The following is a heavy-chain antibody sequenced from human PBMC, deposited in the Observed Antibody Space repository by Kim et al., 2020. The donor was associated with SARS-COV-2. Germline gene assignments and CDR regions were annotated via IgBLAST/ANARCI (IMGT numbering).Heavy chain of an antibody. D-gene: IGHD6-13*01. CDR2: IYYSGST. CDR3: ARLPAAGAGMDV. V-gene: IGHV4-39*01. CDR1: GGSISSSSYY. Sequence: SETLSLTCTVSGGSISSSSYYWGWIRQPPGKGLEWIGSIYYSGSTYYNPSPKSRVTISVDTSKNQFSLKLSSVTAADTAVYYCARLPAAGAGMDVWGQGTTVTVSS. J-gene: IGHJ6*02.